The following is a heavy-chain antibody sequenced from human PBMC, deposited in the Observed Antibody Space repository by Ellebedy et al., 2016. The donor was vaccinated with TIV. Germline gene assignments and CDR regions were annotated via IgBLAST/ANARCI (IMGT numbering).Heavy chain of an antibody. CDR1: GFTFRSYW. CDR3: ARDFDC. J-gene: IGHJ4*02. CDR2: IKQDGSEK. V-gene: IGHV3-7*03. Sequence: PGGSLRLSCAASGFTFRSYWMTWVRQAPGKGPEWVANIKQDGSEKYYVDAVKGRFTIARDNAKNSLFLQINSLRAEDTAVYYCARDFDCWGQGTLVTVSS.